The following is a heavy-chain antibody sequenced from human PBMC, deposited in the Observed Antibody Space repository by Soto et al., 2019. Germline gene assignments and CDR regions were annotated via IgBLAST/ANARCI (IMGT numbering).Heavy chain of an antibody. J-gene: IGHJ6*02. CDR2: INHSGST. CDR3: ARGLTMVRGVIYYYYYGMDV. CDR1: GGSFSGYY. Sequence: SETLSLTCAVYGGSFSGYYWSWIRQPPGKGLEWIGEINHSGSTNYNPSLKSRVTISVDTSKNQFSLKLSSVTAADTAVYYCARGLTMVRGVIYYYYYGMDVWGQGTTVTISS. V-gene: IGHV4-34*01. D-gene: IGHD3-10*01.